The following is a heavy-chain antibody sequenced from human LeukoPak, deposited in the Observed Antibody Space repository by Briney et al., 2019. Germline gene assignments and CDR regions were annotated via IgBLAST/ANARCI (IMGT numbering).Heavy chain of an antibody. Sequence: GGSLRLSCAASGFSFSTYGMSWVRQAPGKGLEWVAGISDSGGRSNYADSVKGRFTISRDNPKNTLYLQMNSLRAEDTAVYFCAKRGVVIRVILVGFHKEAYYFDSWGQGALVTVSS. J-gene: IGHJ4*02. D-gene: IGHD3-22*01. CDR2: ISDSGGRS. V-gene: IGHV3-23*01. CDR3: AKRGVVIRVILVGFHKEAYYFDS. CDR1: GFSFSTYG.